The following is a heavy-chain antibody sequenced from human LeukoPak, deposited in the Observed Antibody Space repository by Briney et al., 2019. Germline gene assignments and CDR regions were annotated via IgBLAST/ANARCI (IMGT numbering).Heavy chain of an antibody. CDR2: IYYSGST. D-gene: IGHD1-26*01. CDR3: ARTQSQSGSYRYYFGY. V-gene: IGHV4-39*07. J-gene: IGHJ4*02. CDR1: GGSISSSSYY. Sequence: SETLSLTCTVSGGSISSSSYYWGWIRQPPGKGLEWIGSIYYSGSTYYNPSLKSRVTISVDTSKNQFSLKVKSVTAADTAMYYCARTQSQSGSYRYYFGYWGQGTLVTVSS.